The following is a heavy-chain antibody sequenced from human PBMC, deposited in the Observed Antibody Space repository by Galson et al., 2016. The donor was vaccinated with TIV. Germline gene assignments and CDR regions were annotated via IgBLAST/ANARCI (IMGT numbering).Heavy chain of an antibody. J-gene: IGHJ4*02. CDR2: IKQDGSES. Sequence: SLRLSCAASGFTFSIYWMSWVRQAPGKGLEWVGNIKQDGSESYYVDSVRGRFTISRDNAKNSVYLQMNSLRAEDTAVYYCVRKDQVADFCSTTSCSHDYWGQGTLVTVSS. V-gene: IGHV3-7*01. CDR1: GFTFSIYW. D-gene: IGHD2-2*01. CDR3: VRKDQVADFCSTTSCSHDY.